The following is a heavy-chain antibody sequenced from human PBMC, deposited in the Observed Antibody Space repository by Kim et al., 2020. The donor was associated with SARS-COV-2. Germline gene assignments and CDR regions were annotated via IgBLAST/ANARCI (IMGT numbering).Heavy chain of an antibody. CDR2: ISSSSSYI. CDR3: ARDKLRFLEWPPPIDY. J-gene: IGHJ4*02. CDR1: GFTFSSYS. D-gene: IGHD3-3*01. V-gene: IGHV3-21*01. Sequence: GGSLRLSCAASGFTFSSYSMNWVRQAPGKGLEWVSSISSSSSYIYYADSVKGRFTISRDNAKNSLYLQMNSLRAEDTAVYYCARDKLRFLEWPPPIDYWGQGTLVTVSS.